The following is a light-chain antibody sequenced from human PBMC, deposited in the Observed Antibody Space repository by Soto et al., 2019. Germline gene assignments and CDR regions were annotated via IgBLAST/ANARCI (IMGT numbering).Light chain of an antibody. CDR1: QSVSSSY. V-gene: IGKV3-20*01. Sequence: EIVLTQSPGTLSLSPGDRATLYCRASQSVSSSYLAWYQQKPGQPPRLLIYSASHRATGIPARFTGSGSGTDFTLTISRLEPEDFAVYYCQDHGNWPLFTFGGGTKVDIK. CDR3: QDHGNWPLFT. J-gene: IGKJ4*01. CDR2: SAS.